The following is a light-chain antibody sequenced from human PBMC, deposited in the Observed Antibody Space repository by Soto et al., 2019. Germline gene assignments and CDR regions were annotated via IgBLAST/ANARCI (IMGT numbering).Light chain of an antibody. CDR2: RAS. Sequence: QMTQSPHTLSASVGDRVTITCWASQNIDNWLAWYQHKPGKPPKLLIYRASSLETGVPSRFSGSGSGTEFSLTSSNLQPDDSATYYCQEYNSYFGGGTKVEIK. CDR1: QNIDNW. V-gene: IGKV1-5*03. CDR3: QEYNSY. J-gene: IGKJ4*01.